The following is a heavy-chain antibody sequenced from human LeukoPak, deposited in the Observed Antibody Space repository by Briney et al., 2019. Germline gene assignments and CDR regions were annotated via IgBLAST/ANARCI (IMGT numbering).Heavy chain of an antibody. CDR2: ISSSGGSK. J-gene: IGHJ4*02. Sequence: GGSLRLSCAGSGFTFSSYAMSWVRQAPGKGLEWVSGISSSGGSKYYGDSVKGRFTISRDNSKNTLYLQMKSLRVEDTAVYYCAKPSSGWTSFDYWGQGTLVTVSS. CDR1: GFTFSSYA. V-gene: IGHV3-23*01. CDR3: AKPSSGWTSFDY. D-gene: IGHD6-19*01.